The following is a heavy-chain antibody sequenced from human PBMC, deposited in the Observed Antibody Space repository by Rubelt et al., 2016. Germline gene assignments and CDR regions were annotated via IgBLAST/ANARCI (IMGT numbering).Heavy chain of an antibody. D-gene: IGHD3-22*01. CDR1: GYTFTSYG. Sequence: QVQLVQSGAEVKKPGASVKVSCKASGYTFTSYGISWVRQAPGQGLEWMGWISAYNGNTNYAQKLQGKVTMTTDTSTGTADMELRSLRSEDTAVYYCASDADYYDSSGYYPYWGQGTLVTVSS. J-gene: IGHJ4*02. V-gene: IGHV1-18*01. CDR2: ISAYNGNT. CDR3: ASDADYYDSSGYYPY.